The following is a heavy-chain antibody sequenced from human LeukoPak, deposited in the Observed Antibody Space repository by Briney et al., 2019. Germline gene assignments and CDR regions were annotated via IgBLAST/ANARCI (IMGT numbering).Heavy chain of an antibody. Sequence: SETLSLTCTVSGGSISSYYWSWIRQPPGKGLEWIGYIYYSGSTNYNPSLKSRVTISVDTSKNQFSLKLSSVIAADTAVYYCARDSGNYYMDYWGQGTLVTVSS. CDR1: GGSISSYY. D-gene: IGHD1-26*01. CDR2: IYYSGST. CDR3: ARDSGNYYMDY. J-gene: IGHJ4*02. V-gene: IGHV4-59*01.